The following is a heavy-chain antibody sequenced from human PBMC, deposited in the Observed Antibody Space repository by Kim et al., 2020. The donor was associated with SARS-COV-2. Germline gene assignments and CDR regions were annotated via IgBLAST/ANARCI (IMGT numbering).Heavy chain of an antibody. Sequence: GGSLRLSCAASGFSFSNSYMSWVRQAPGKGLEWVARVKRKIDGGTREYAAFVEGRFTISRDDSENTISLQMNSLRTEDTATYYCTPGFSSTYFGWGQGTLVTV. CDR1: GFSFSNSY. D-gene: IGHD6-13*01. CDR3: TPGFSSTYFG. V-gene: IGHV3-15*01. CDR2: VKRKIDGGTR. J-gene: IGHJ4*02.